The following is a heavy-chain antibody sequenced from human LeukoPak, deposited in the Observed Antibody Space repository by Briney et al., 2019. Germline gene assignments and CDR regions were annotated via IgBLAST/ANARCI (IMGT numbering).Heavy chain of an antibody. CDR1: GGSFSGYY. CDR2: INHSGST. V-gene: IGHV4-34*01. D-gene: IGHD3-3*01. CDR3: ARGGFTIFGVVIGRAFDF. J-gene: IGHJ4*02. Sequence: PSETLSLTCAVSGGSFSGYYWSWIRQPPGKGLEWIGEINHSGSTNYNPSLKSRVTISVDTSKNQCSLKLSSVTAADTAVYYCARGGFTIFGVVIGRAFDFWGQGTLVTVSS.